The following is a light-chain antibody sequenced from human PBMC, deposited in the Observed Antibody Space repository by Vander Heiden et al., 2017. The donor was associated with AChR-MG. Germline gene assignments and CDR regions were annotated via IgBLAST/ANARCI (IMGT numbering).Light chain of an antibody. V-gene: IGLV3-21*04. CDR2: YDS. CDR1: NIGRKS. CDR3: QVWDSSSDHHV. J-gene: IGLJ3*02. Sequence: SYVLTQPPSVSVAPGKTARITCGGNNIGRKSVHWYQQKPGQAPVLVIYYDSDRPSGIPERFSGSNSGNTATLTISRVEAGDEADYYCQVWDSSSDHHVFGGGTKLTVL.